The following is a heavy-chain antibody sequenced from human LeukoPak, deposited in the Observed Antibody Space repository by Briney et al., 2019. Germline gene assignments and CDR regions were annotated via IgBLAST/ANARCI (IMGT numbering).Heavy chain of an antibody. D-gene: IGHD1-14*01. V-gene: IGHV4-34*01. CDR2: INHSGST. CDR1: GGSFSGYY. CDR3: ATTGRVIDY. Sequence: PSETLSLTCAVYGGSFSGYYWSWIRQPPGKGLEWIGEINHSGSTYYNPSLKSRVTISVDTSKNQVSLKLSSVTAADTAVYYCATTGRVIDYWGQGTLVTVSS. J-gene: IGHJ4*02.